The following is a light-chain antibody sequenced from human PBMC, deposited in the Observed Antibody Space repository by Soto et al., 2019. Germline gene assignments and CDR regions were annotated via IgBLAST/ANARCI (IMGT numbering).Light chain of an antibody. CDR1: NSDVGAYNY. CDR3: SSYTTSTTYV. Sequence: QSALTQPAPVSGSPGQSIAISCTGTNSDVGAYNYVSWYQQHPGKAPKLIIYDVSNRPSGISTRFSGSKSGNTASLTISGLQAEDEADYHCSSYTTSTTYVFGTGTKVTVL. V-gene: IGLV2-14*03. CDR2: DVS. J-gene: IGLJ1*01.